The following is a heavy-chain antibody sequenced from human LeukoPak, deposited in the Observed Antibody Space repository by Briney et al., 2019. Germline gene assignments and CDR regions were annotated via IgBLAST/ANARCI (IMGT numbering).Heavy chain of an antibody. J-gene: IGHJ4*02. D-gene: IGHD3-16*01. CDR2: IYYSGGT. V-gene: IGHV4-59*01. Sequence: SETLSLTCTVSGGSISSYYWSWIRQPPGKGLEWIGYIYYSGGTNYNPSLKSRVTISVDTSKNQFSLKLSSVTAADTAVYYCARDSVYLAPQVFDYWGQGTLVTVSS. CDR3: ARDSVYLAPQVFDY. CDR1: GGSISSYY.